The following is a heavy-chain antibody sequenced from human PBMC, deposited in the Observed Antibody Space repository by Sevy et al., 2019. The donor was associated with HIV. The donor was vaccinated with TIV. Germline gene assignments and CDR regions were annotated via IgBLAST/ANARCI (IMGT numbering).Heavy chain of an antibody. D-gene: IGHD5-12*01. CDR1: GGSISAYH. Sequence: SETLSLTCTVSGGSISAYHWSWIRQPPGKGLEYIGYIHYTGTTNYNPSLKSRVTISVDTSKNQFSLKLSSVTAADTAVYYCSRAPPVRSGDESLNWFDPWGQGTLVTVSS. CDR3: SRAPPVRSGDESLNWFDP. V-gene: IGHV4-59*01. J-gene: IGHJ5*02. CDR2: IHYTGTT.